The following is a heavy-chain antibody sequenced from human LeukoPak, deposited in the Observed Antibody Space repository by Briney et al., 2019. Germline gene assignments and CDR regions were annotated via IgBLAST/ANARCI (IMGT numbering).Heavy chain of an antibody. CDR3: ARAGRFGELLSRYYYYYMDV. V-gene: IGHV3-21*04. CDR2: ISSSSSYI. CDR1: GFTFSSYS. D-gene: IGHD3-10*01. Sequence: GGSLRLSCAASGFTFSSYSMNWVRQAPGKGLEWVSSISSSSSYIYYADSVKGRFTTSRDNAKNSLYLQMNSLRAEDTAVYYCARAGRFGELLSRYYYYYMDVWGKGTTVTISS. J-gene: IGHJ6*03.